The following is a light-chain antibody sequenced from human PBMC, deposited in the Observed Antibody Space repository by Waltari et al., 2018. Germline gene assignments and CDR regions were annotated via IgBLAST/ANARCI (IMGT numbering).Light chain of an antibody. Sequence: IQMTQSPSSLSASVGDRVTITCPASQSNSTSLNWYQQIPGKAPKLLIYVASTLQSGVPSRFSGSGSGTDFSLTISSLQPEDFATYYCQQSYTTAYTFGQGTKLEIK. J-gene: IGKJ2*01. CDR1: QSNSTS. CDR2: VAS. V-gene: IGKV1-39*01. CDR3: QQSYTTAYT.